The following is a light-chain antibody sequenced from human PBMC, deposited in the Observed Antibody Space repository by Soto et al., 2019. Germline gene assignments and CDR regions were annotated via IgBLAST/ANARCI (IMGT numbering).Light chain of an antibody. Sequence: QSALTQPASVSGSPGQSITISCTGTSSDVGGYNYVSWYQQHPGKAPKLMIYDVSNRPSGVSNRFSGSKSGNTASLTISGLQAEEEDDYYCSSYTSSSTLDVVFGGGTQLTVL. CDR2: DVS. CDR1: SSDVGGYNY. V-gene: IGLV2-14*01. J-gene: IGLJ2*01. CDR3: SSYTSSSTLDVV.